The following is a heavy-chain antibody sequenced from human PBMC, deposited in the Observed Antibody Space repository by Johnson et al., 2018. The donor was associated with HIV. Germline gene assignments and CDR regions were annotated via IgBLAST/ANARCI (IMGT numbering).Heavy chain of an antibody. J-gene: IGHJ3*02. CDR1: GFTFSSYA. D-gene: IGHD1-14*01. CDR2: ISYDGSNK. Sequence: QVQLVESGGGVVQPRGSLRLSCAASGFTFSSYAMHWVRQAPGKGLEWVAVISYDGSNKYYADSVKGRFTISRDNSKNTLYLQMNSLRAEDTALYYCARLTSGAFDIWGPGTMVTVSS. V-gene: IGHV3-30-3*01. CDR3: ARLTSGAFDI.